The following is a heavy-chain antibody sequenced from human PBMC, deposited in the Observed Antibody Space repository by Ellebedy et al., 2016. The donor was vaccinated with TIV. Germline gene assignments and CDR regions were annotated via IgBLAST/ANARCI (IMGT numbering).Heavy chain of an antibody. V-gene: IGHV3-7*01. D-gene: IGHD6-19*01. Sequence: GGSLRLSSGTSGFTFSNYWMTWVRQAPGKGLEWVANIKQDGSEKYYVDSVKGRFSISRDNAKNSLYLQMNSLTDEDTAVYYCARDQWLGRAYYFDSWGQGTLVTVSS. J-gene: IGHJ4*02. CDR2: IKQDGSEK. CDR3: ARDQWLGRAYYFDS. CDR1: GFTFSNYW.